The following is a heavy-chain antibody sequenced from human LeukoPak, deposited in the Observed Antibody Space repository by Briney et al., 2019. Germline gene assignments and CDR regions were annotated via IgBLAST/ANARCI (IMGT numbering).Heavy chain of an antibody. J-gene: IGHJ5*02. CDR3: ATGPWHNWFDP. CDR1: GASISSGTYY. V-gene: IGHV4-61*02. CDR2: VDLGGSA. Sequence: SETLSLTCAVSGASISSGTYYWSWIRQPAGKGLEWIGRVDLGGSANYKNTIKNRVTISVDTSKNQFSLKLSSVTAADTAVYYCATGPWHNWFDPWGQGTLVTVSS.